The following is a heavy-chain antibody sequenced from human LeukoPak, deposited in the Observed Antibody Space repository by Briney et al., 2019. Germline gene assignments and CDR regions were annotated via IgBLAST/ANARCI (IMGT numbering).Heavy chain of an antibody. D-gene: IGHD4-17*01. V-gene: IGHV4-59*01. Sequence: SETLSLTCTVSGGSISSYYWSWIRQPPGKGLEWIGYIYYSGSTNYNPSLKSRVTISVDTSKNQFSLKLSSVTAADTAVYYCASGRDYLSPLDYWGQGTLVTVSS. CDR1: GGSISSYY. CDR3: ASGRDYLSPLDY. CDR2: IYYSGST. J-gene: IGHJ4*02.